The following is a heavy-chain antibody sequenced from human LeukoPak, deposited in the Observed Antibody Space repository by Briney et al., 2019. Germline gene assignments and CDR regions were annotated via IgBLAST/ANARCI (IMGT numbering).Heavy chain of an antibody. V-gene: IGHV1-18*01. CDR1: GYTFTSFG. CDR3: ARDIYYYDTTDPKIRSDY. Sequence: WASVKVSCKASGYTFTSFGISWVRQAPGQGLEWMGWINTYDGSTEYAQKLQDRVTMTTDTSTNTAYMELGSLSSDDAAVYYCARDIYYYDTTDPKIRSDYWGQGTLVTVSS. D-gene: IGHD3-22*01. J-gene: IGHJ4*02. CDR2: INTYDGST.